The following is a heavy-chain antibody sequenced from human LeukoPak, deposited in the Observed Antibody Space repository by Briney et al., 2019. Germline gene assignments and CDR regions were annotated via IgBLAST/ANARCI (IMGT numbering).Heavy chain of an antibody. J-gene: IGHJ5*02. CDR1: GYTFTGYY. Sequence: ASVKVPCKASGYTFTGYYIHWVRQAPGQGLEWMGWINPYSGGTNYAQKFQGRVTMTRDTSISTAYMDLSRLRSDDTAVYYCANSHGLVNWFDPWGQGTLVTVSS. CDR2: INPYSGGT. V-gene: IGHV1-2*02. CDR3: ANSHGLVNWFDP. D-gene: IGHD1-26*01.